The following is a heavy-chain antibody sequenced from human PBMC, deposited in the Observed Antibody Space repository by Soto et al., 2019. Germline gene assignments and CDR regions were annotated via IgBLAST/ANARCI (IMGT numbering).Heavy chain of an antibody. V-gene: IGHV1-69*06. D-gene: IGHD5-18*01. Sequence: QVQLVQSGAELRQPGSSLRVSCKASGGTFSDYAFSWVRQAPGLGLEWLGGLVPCFGSPNYAQTFGGRVTITADTSLSTVYTALSSLRFDGTAVYFCARDRIQIRVGQYTFNGMDVRGQGTTIIVSS. CDR1: GGTFSDYA. J-gene: IGHJ6*02. CDR3: ARDRIQIRVGQYTFNGMDV. CDR2: LVPCFGSP.